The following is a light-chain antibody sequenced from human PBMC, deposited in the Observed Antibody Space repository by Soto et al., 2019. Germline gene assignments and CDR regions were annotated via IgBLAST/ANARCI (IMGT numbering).Light chain of an antibody. CDR1: QSVSSSY. CDR3: QQYGSSPP. V-gene: IGKV3-20*01. Sequence: EIVLTQSPGTLSLSPGERATLSCRSSQSVSSSYLAWYQQKPGQAPRLLIYDVSSRATGIPDRFSGSGSGTDCHLTISRQEPEGLALYYRQQYGSSPPFGQGTKVEI. J-gene: IGKJ1*01. CDR2: DVS.